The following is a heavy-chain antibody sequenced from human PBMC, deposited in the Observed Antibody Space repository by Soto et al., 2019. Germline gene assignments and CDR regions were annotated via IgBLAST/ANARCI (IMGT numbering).Heavy chain of an antibody. CDR1: GFTFSSYA. D-gene: IGHD5-12*01. CDR2: VRGNGDPP. J-gene: IGHJ4*02. Sequence: GGSLRLSCSASGFTFSSYAMHWVRQAPGKGLEYVSGVRGNGDPPFYADSVRGRFTISRDNSKNTLYLQMSSLSADDTAVYYCVKSRGGNNFDFFDWGQGALVTVSS. V-gene: IGHV3-64D*06. CDR3: VKSRGGNNFDFFD.